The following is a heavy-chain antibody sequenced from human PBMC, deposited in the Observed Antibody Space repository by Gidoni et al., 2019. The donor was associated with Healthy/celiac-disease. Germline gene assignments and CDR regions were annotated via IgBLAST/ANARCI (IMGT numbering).Heavy chain of an antibody. CDR3: ARPDTAMVTNPLDY. J-gene: IGHJ4*02. CDR1: GGTFSSYA. D-gene: IGHD5-18*01. CDR2: IIPIFGTA. V-gene: IGHV1-69*01. Sequence: VQLVQSGAEVKKPGPSVKLSCKAYGGTFSSYAISWVRQAPGQGLEWMGGIIPIFGTANYAQKFQGRVTITADESTSTAYMELSSLRSEDTAVYYCARPDTAMVTNPLDYWGQGTLVTVSS.